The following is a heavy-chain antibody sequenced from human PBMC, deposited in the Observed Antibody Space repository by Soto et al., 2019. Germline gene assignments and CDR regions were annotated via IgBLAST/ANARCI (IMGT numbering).Heavy chain of an antibody. CDR2: ISAYNGNT. D-gene: IGHD2-15*01. V-gene: IGHV1-18*01. J-gene: IGHJ4*02. Sequence: ASVKVSCKASGYTFTSYGISWVRQAPGQGLEWMGWISAYNGNTNYAQKLQGRVTMTTDTSTSTAYMELRSLRSDDTAVYHCASGCSGGSCYSEFDYWGQGTLVTVSS. CDR1: GYTFTSYG. CDR3: ASGCSGGSCYSEFDY.